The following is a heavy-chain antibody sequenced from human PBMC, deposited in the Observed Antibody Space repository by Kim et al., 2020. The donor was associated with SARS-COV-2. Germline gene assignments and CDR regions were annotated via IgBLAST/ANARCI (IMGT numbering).Heavy chain of an antibody. D-gene: IGHD2-15*01. J-gene: IGHJ4*02. CDR1: GFTFSSYA. V-gene: IGHV3-30-3*01. CDR2: ISYDGGSK. Sequence: GGSLRLSCAASGFTFSSYAMHWVRQAPGKGLEWVAVISYDGGSKKYADSVKGRFTISRDNSKNTLYLQMNSLRAEDTAAYYCARNEDSSPGGYFDYWGQGTLVTVSS. CDR3: ARNEDSSPGGYFDY.